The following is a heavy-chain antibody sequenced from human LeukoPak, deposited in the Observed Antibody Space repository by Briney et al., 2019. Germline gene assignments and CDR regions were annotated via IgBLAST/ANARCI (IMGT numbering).Heavy chain of an antibody. CDR3: AREGSYYFDY. J-gene: IGHJ4*02. V-gene: IGHV3-48*03. CDR2: ISSSGSTI. Sequence: PGGSLRLSCAASGFTFSSYEMIWVRQAPGKGLEWVSYISSSGSTIFYADSVKGRFTISRGNAKNSVYLQMNSLRAEDTAVYSCAREGSYYFDYWGQGTLVTVSS. D-gene: IGHD1-26*01. CDR1: GFTFSSYE.